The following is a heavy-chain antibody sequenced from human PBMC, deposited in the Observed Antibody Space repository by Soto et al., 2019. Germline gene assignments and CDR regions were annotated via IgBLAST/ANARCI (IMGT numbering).Heavy chain of an antibody. J-gene: IGHJ4*02. D-gene: IGHD6-19*01. Sequence: SGPTLVNPTQTLTLTCTFSGFSLSTSGVGVGWIRQPPGKALEWLALIYWNDDKRYSPSLKSRLTITKDTSKNQVVLTMTNMDPVDTATYHCAHQLMYSSGWYVDYWGQGTLVTVSS. V-gene: IGHV2-5*01. CDR3: AHQLMYSSGWYVDY. CDR1: GFSLSTSGVG. CDR2: IYWNDDK.